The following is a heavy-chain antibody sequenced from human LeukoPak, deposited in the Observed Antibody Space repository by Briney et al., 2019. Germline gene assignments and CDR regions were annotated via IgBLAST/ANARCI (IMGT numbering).Heavy chain of an antibody. CDR3: AKDRSCTNDICHGDFDY. CDR1: GFTFSSYA. Sequence: GGSLRLSCAASGFTFSSYAVSWVRQAPGKGLELVSSISGSGGSTYSADSVKGRFTISRDNSKNTLYLQMNSLRAEDTALYYCAKDRSCTNDICHGDFDYWGQGTLVTVSS. J-gene: IGHJ4*02. CDR2: ISGSGGST. D-gene: IGHD2-8*01. V-gene: IGHV3-23*01.